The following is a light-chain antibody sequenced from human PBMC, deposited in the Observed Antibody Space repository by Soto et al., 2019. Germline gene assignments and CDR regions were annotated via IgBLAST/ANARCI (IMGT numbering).Light chain of an antibody. CDR1: QGIRND. J-gene: IGKJ1*01. Sequence: AFQMTQSPSSLSASVGDRVTITCRASQGIRNDLSWYQQKPGKSPTLLVYSASTLQSGVPSRFSGSGSGTNFTLNISSMQPEDFATYSGLQAYYYPWTFGQGTKVEIK. CDR2: SAS. V-gene: IGKV1-6*01. CDR3: LQAYYYPWT.